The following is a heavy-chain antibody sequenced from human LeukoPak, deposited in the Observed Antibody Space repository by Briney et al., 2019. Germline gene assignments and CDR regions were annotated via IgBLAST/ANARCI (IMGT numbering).Heavy chain of an antibody. CDR3: ARDRDDYVWGSYLGAFDV. Sequence: GGSLRLSCAASGFTFSDYYMSWIRQAPGKGLEWVSVISGGGTSTYYADSVKGRFTISRDNFKNTLYLQMHSLRAEDTAVFYCARDRDDYVWGSYLGAFDVWGHGTTVTVSS. V-gene: IGHV3-23*01. CDR2: ISGGGTST. CDR1: GFTFSDYY. J-gene: IGHJ3*01. D-gene: IGHD3-16*01.